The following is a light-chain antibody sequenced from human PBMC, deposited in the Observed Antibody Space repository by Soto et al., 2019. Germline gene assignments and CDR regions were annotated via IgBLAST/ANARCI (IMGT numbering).Light chain of an antibody. J-gene: IGKJ2*01. CDR2: GAS. CDR3: QHDDNCSYT. V-gene: IGKV3-15*01. CDR1: QSVSSN. Sequence: EIVMTQSPATLSVSPGERATLSCRASQSVSSNLAWYQQKPGQAPRLLIYGASTRATGIPARFSGSGSGTEFTLTISSLQSEDFAVYYCQHDDNCSYTFGQGTKLEIK.